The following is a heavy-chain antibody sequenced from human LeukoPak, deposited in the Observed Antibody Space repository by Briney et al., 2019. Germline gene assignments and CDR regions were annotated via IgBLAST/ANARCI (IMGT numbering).Heavy chain of an antibody. D-gene: IGHD3-10*01. V-gene: IGHV1-69*04. J-gene: IGHJ4*02. CDR1: GGTFSSYA. CDR2: IIPILGIA. Sequence: ASVKVSCKASGGTFSSYAISWVRQAPGQGLEWMGRIIPILGIANYAQKFQGRVTITADKSTSTAYMELSSLRSEDTAVYYCARGDFRKYYYGSGSYYNDRYFDYWGQGTLVTVSS. CDR3: ARGDFRKYYYGSGSYYNDRYFDY.